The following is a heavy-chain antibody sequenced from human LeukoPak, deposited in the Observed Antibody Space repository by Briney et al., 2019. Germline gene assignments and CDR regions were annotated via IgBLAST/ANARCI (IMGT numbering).Heavy chain of an antibody. V-gene: IGHV1-3*01. CDR2: INAGNGNT. D-gene: IGHD6-19*01. CDR1: GYIFTSYA. J-gene: IGHJ3*02. CDR3: ARYSSGWGAFDI. Sequence: ASVKVSCMASGYIFTSYAMHWVRQAPGQRLEWMGWINAGNGNTKYSQKFQGTVTITRDTSASTAYMEVSSLRSEDTAVYYCARYSSGWGAFDIWGQGTMVTVSS.